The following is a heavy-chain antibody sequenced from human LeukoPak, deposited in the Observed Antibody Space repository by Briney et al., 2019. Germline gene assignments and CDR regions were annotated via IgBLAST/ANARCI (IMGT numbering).Heavy chain of an antibody. CDR2: ILASGST. J-gene: IGHJ4*02. Sequence: SSETLSLTCTVSSGSIRSYYWNWVRQPAGKGLEWIGRILASGSTNYNPSLKSRVTMSVDTSKNQFSLRLSSVTAADTAVYFCARGLGYDSNSHYPSFDYWGQGILVTVSS. CDR3: ARGLGYDSNSHYPSFDY. CDR1: SGSIRSYY. D-gene: IGHD3-22*01. V-gene: IGHV4-4*07.